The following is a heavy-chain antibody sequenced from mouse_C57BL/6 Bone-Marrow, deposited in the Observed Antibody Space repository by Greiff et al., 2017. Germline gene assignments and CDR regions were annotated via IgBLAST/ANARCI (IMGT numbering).Heavy chain of an antibody. V-gene: IGHV7-3*01. CDR3: ARYKVTTVVEPYWYFDV. Sequence: EVMLVESGGGLVQPGGSLSLSCAASGFTFTDYYMSWVRQPPGKALEWLGFISNKANGYTTEYSASVKGRFTISSANYQSILYLQMNALTAEDIAIYYCARYKVTTVVEPYWYFDVGGTGTTVTVSS. CDR2: ISNKANGYTT. D-gene: IGHD1-1*01. CDR1: GFTFTDYY. J-gene: IGHJ1*03.